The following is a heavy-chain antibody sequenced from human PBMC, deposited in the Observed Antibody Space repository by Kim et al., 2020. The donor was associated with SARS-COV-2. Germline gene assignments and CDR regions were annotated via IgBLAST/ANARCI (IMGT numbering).Heavy chain of an antibody. D-gene: IGHD5-12*01. CDR2: IHHSGST. J-gene: IGHJ5*02. CDR3: ARKGDSGYDHNWFDP. V-gene: IGHV4-30-4*01. Sequence: SETLSLTRTVSGGSITNDDYYWSWIRQPPGKGLEWIGYIHHSGSTYYNPSLRSRLTLSIDTSKKQFSLSLRSVTAADRAVYYCARKGDSGYDHNWFDPWGQGTLVTVSS. CDR1: GGSITNDDYY.